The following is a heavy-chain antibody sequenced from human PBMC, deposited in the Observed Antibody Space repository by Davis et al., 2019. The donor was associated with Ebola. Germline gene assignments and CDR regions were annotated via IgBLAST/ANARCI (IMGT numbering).Heavy chain of an antibody. J-gene: IGHJ6*02. Sequence: SETLSLTCTVSGGSISSYYWSWIRQPPGKGLEWIGYIYYSGSTNYNPSLKSRVTISVDTSKNQFSLKLSSVTAADTAVYYCARGFGESPHYYYGMDVWGQGTTVTVSS. V-gene: IGHV4-59*12. CDR2: IYYSGST. CDR1: GGSISSYY. CDR3: ARGFGESPHYYYGMDV. D-gene: IGHD3-10*01.